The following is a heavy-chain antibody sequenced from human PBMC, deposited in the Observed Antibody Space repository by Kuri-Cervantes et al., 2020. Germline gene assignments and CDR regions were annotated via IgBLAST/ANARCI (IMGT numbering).Heavy chain of an antibody. CDR1: GFTVSSNY. Sequence: GESLKISCAASGFTVSSNYTSWVRQAPGKGLEWVSVIYSGGSTYYADSVKGRFTISRDNSKNTLYLQMNSLRAEDTAVYYCARDYYDSSGHSYWGQGTLVTVSS. CDR2: IYSGGST. J-gene: IGHJ4*02. CDR3: ARDYYDSSGHSY. V-gene: IGHV3-66*01. D-gene: IGHD3-22*01.